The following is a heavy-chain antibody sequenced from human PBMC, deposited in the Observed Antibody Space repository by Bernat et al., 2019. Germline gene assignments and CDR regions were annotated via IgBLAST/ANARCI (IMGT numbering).Heavy chain of an antibody. V-gene: IGHV2-5*02. CDR2: LYWDDDK. D-gene: IGHD6-13*01. J-gene: IGHJ5*02. Sequence: QLTLKESGPTLVEPTQTLTLTCTFSGFSLSTTGVGVGWIRQPPGKALEWLAVLYWDDDKRYSLALKSRLTIAKVPSGNQVVLIMTNMDPVDTGTYYCGHRVGGASGWWHSWFDPWGQGTLVTVSS. CDR3: GHRVGGASGWWHSWFDP. CDR1: GFSLSTTGVG.